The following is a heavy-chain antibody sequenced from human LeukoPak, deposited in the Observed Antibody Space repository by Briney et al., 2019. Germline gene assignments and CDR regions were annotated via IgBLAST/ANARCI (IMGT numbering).Heavy chain of an antibody. J-gene: IGHJ5*02. CDR2: TNHSGST. CDR1: GGSFSGYY. CDR3: ARDLWFGDQRYWFDP. V-gene: IGHV4-34*01. D-gene: IGHD3-10*01. Sequence: SEALSLTSAVNGGSFSGYYWTWIRQPPGTELEWIGETNHSGSTNYYPSLKSRVTISVDTSKNQFSLKLSSVTAADTAVYYCARDLWFGDQRYWFDPWGQGTLVTVSS.